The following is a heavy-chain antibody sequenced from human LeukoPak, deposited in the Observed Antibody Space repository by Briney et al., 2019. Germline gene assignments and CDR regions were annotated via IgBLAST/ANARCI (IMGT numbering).Heavy chain of an antibody. D-gene: IGHD6-13*01. CDR1: GGSISSSSYY. Sequence: PSETLSLTCTVSGGSISSSSYYWGWIRQPPGTGLEWIGSIYYSGSTYYNPSLKSRVTISVDTSKNQFSLKLSSVTAADTAVYYCARDFVSSWYVPFDYWGQGTLVTVSS. J-gene: IGHJ4*02. CDR2: IYYSGST. CDR3: ARDFVSSWYVPFDY. V-gene: IGHV4-39*07.